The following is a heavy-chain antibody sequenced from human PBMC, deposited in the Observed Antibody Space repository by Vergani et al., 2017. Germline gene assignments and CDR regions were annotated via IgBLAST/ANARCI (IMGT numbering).Heavy chain of an antibody. CDR3: ARVGSLTGYYAIDY. D-gene: IGHD3-9*01. Sequence: QVQLQESGPGLLKPSGTLSLTCAVSVGSISSSNWWSWFRQPPGKGLEWIGEIYHIGSTNYNPSLKSRVTMSVDTSKNQYSLKLSSVNAAETAVYYCARVGSLTGYYAIDYWGQGTLVTVSS. CDR1: VGSISSSNW. CDR2: IYHIGST. V-gene: IGHV4-4*02. J-gene: IGHJ4*02.